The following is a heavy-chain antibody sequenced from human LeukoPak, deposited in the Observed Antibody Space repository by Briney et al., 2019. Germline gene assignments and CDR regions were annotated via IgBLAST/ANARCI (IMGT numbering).Heavy chain of an antibody. J-gene: IGHJ6*02. CDR2: ISSSSSYI. CDR1: GFTFSSYG. V-gene: IGHV3-21*01. CDR3: ARGHDYYYYGMDV. Sequence: GRSLRLSCAASGFTFSSYGMHWVRQAPGKGLEWVSSISSSSSYIYYADSVKGRFTISRDNAKNSLYLQMNSLRAEDTAVYYCARGHDYYYYGMDVWGQGTTVTVSS.